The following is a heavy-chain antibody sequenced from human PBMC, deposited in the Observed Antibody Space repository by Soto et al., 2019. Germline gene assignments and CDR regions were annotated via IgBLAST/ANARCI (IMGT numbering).Heavy chain of an antibody. CDR3: AREGNYYDSSGYYYGWYFDL. CDR1: GGSISSGGYS. Sequence: QLQLQESGSGLVKPSQTLSLTCAVSGGSISSGGYSWSWIRQPPGKGLEWIGYIYHSGSTYYNPSLTSRVTISVDRSKNQFSLKLSSVTAADTAVYYCAREGNYYDSSGYYYGWYFDLWGRGTLVTVSS. D-gene: IGHD3-22*01. J-gene: IGHJ2*01. V-gene: IGHV4-30-2*01. CDR2: IYHSGST.